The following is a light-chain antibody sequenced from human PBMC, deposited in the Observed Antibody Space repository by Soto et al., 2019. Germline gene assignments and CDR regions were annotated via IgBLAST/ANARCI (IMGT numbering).Light chain of an antibody. Sequence: EIVLTQSPATLSLSPGERATLSCRASQSVSSYLAWYQQKPGQAPRLLIYDASNRATGIQARFSGSGSGTDFTPTISSLEPEDVAVYYCQQRSNWPPMYTFGQGTKLEIK. CDR3: QQRSNWPPMYT. V-gene: IGKV3-11*01. CDR1: QSVSSY. J-gene: IGKJ2*01. CDR2: DAS.